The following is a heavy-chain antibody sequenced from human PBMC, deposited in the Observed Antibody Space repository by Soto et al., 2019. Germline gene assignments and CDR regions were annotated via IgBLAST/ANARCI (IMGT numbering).Heavy chain of an antibody. CDR2: TSYDGSND. CDR3: AEGGILQNGLPY. V-gene: IGHV3-30*18. CDR1: RFTFTYFG. J-gene: IGHJ4*02. D-gene: IGHD2-21*01. Sequence: QLQLVESGGGVVQPGGSLRLSCAASRFTFTYFGVHWVRQAPGKGLEWVAVTSYDGSNDFYAGSVKGRFTSSSDYANNTFYLQMNSLRPEDTAVYYCAEGGILQNGLPYWGQGTLVTVSS.